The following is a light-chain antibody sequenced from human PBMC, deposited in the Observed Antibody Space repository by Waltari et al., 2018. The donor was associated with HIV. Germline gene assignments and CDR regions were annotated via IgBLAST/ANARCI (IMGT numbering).Light chain of an antibody. CDR2: GDS. CDR3: QSYDSSLSTAVV. J-gene: IGLJ2*01. Sequence: QSVLTQPPSVSGAPGQRVTISCTGSRSNIGAGFGVHWYQQLPGTAPKLLIYGDSKRPSGVPDRFSGSKSGTSASLAITGLQSEDEAEYYCQSYDSSLSTAVVFGGGTKLTVL. CDR1: RSNIGAGFG. V-gene: IGLV1-40*01.